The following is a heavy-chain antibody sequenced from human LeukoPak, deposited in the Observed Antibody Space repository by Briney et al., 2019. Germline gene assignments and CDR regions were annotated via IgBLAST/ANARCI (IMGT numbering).Heavy chain of an antibody. CDR2: LRGSGGRGGST. J-gene: IGHJ4*02. D-gene: IGHD2-2*01. Sequence: GGSLRLSCTVSGFTFSNSAMSWVRQAPGKGLEWVSYLRGSGGRGGSTYYAESVKGRFTISRDNSKNTLYLQMNSLRAEDTAVYYCAKDPRELVVPAALTDYWGQGTLVTVSS. CDR3: AKDPRELVVPAALTDY. CDR1: GFTFSNSA. V-gene: IGHV3-23*01.